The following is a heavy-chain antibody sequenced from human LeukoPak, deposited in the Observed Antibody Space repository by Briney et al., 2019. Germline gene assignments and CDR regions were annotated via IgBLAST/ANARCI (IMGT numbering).Heavy chain of an antibody. J-gene: IGHJ4*02. V-gene: IGHV4-4*02. D-gene: IGHD2-15*01. CDR2: IYHSGST. CDR1: GGSTSSSNW. CDR3: AGSTCSGGSCYSGDYFDY. Sequence: PSETLSLTCIVSGGSTSSSNWWSWVRQPPGKGLEWIGEIYHSGSTNYNPSLKSRVTISVDKSKNQFSLKLSSVTAADTAVYYCAGSTCSGGSCYSGDYFDYWGQGTLVTVSS.